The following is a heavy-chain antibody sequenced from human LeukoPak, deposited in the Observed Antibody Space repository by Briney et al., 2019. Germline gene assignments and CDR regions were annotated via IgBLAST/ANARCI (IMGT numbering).Heavy chain of an antibody. CDR1: GGSISSGGYY. D-gene: IGHD5-24*01. CDR2: IYYSGST. CDR3: ARKMGEDFDY. J-gene: IGHJ4*02. V-gene: IGHV4-61*08. Sequence: SQTLSLTCTVSGGSISSGGYYWSWIRQPPGKGLEWIGYIYYSGSTNYNPSLKSRVTISVDTSKNQFSLKLSSVTAADTAVYYCARKMGEDFDYWGQGTLVTVSS.